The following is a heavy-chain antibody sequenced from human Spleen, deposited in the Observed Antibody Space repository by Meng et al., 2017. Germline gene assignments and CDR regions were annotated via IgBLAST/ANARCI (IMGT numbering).Heavy chain of an antibody. J-gene: IGHJ6*02. CDR1: GFTFSSYW. D-gene: IGHD6-19*01. Sequence: GESLKISCAASGFTFSSYWMQWVRQVPGKGLVWVSRIKSDGSSTTYADSVKGRFTISRDNAKNTLYLQMNSLRAEDTAVYYCARVIAVAGSNYYYYGMDVWGQGTTVTVSS. V-gene: IGHV3-74*01. CDR3: ARVIAVAGSNYYYYGMDV. CDR2: IKSDGSST.